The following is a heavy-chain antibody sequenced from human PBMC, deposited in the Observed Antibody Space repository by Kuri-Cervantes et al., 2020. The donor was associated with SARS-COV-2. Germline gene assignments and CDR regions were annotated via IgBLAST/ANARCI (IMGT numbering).Heavy chain of an antibody. CDR3: ARGELLLGFDY. Sequence: GSLRLSCAVSGYSISSGYYWGWIRQPPGKGLEWIGSIYNSGSTYYNPSLKSRVTISVDTSKNQFSLKLSSVTAADTAVYYCARGELLLGFDYWGQGTLVTVSS. J-gene: IGHJ4*02. CDR2: IYNSGST. CDR1: GYSISSGYY. D-gene: IGHD1-26*01. V-gene: IGHV4-38-2*01.